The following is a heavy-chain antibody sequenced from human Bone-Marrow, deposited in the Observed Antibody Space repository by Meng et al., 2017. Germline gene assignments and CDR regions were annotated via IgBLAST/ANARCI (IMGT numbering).Heavy chain of an antibody. V-gene: IGHV3-30*01. J-gene: IGHJ4*02. D-gene: IGHD3-22*01. CDR3: ARALSSGYVDY. CDR1: GFPLSSDA. CDR2: ISYDGSNK. Sequence: LGEFGVGVVQPGGALRLSCADYGFPLSSDAMHWVRQAPGKGLEWVAVISYDGSNKYYADSVKGRFTISRDNSKNTLYLQMNSLRAEDTAVYYCARALSSGYVDYWGQGTLVTVSS.